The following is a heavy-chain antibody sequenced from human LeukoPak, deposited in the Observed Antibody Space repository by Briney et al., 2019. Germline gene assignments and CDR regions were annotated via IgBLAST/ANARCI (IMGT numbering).Heavy chain of an antibody. CDR2: IKQGGREK. V-gene: IGHV3-7*01. Sequence: GGSLRLSCAASGFTFSSYWMSWVRQAPGKGLEWVANIKQGGREKYNVDSVRGGFTISRDNAKNSLYLQMNSLRAEDTAVSYCALWIDYGDSDAFDIWGQGTMVTVSS. D-gene: IGHD4-17*01. J-gene: IGHJ3*02. CDR1: GFTFSSYW. CDR3: ALWIDYGDSDAFDI.